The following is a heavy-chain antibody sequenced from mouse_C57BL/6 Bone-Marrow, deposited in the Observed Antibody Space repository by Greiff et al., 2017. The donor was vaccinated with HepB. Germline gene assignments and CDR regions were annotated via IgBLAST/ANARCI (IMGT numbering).Heavy chain of an antibody. V-gene: IGHV3-6*01. J-gene: IGHJ2*01. CDR1: GYSITSGYY. Sequence: DVHLVESGPGLVKPSQSLSLTCSVTGYSITSGYYWNWIRQFPGNKLEWMGYISYDGSNNYNPSLKNRISITRDTSKNQFFLKLNSVTTEDTATYYCATVYPYFDYWGQGTTLTVSS. D-gene: IGHD1-1*01. CDR3: ATVYPYFDY. CDR2: ISYDGSN.